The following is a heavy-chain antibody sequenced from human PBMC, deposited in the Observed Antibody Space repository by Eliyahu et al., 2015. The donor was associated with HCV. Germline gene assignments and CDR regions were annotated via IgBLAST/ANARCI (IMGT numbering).Heavy chain of an antibody. CDR2: ITTSSSYT. CDR1: GFXFSDYY. D-gene: IGHD4-23*01. CDR3: ARSRYGGSSFRFFDP. V-gene: IGHV3-11*06. J-gene: IGHJ5*02. Sequence: QVQLVESGGGLVKPGGSLRLSCVAXGFXFSDYYMSWIRQAPGKGLEWVSYITTSSSYTKYADSVKGRFTISRDNAKNSLYLEMNSLRAEDTAVYYCARSRYGGSSFRFFDPWGQGTLVTVSS.